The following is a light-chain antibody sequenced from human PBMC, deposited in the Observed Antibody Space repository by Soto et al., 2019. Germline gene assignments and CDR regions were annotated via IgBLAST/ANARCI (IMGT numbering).Light chain of an antibody. CDR3: QQSYSTPFT. Sequence: DIPMTQSPSSLSASVGDRVTITCRASQSISSYLNWYQQKPGKAPKFLIFAASSLQSGVPSRFSGSGSGTDFTLTISSLQPEDFATYFCQQSYSTPFTFGPGTKVDIK. J-gene: IGKJ3*01. CDR2: AAS. CDR1: QSISSY. V-gene: IGKV1-39*01.